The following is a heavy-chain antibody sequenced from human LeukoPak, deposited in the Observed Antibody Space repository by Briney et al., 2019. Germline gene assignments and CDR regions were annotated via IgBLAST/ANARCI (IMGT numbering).Heavy chain of an antibody. D-gene: IGHD6-13*01. Sequence: SETLSLTCTVSGGSISSGGYYWSWIRQHPGKGLEWIGYIYYSGSTYYNPSLKSRVTISVDTSKNQFSLKLSSVTAADTAVYYCARDRGQPVEHAFDIWGQGTMVTVSS. J-gene: IGHJ3*02. CDR1: GGSISSGGYY. CDR3: ARDRGQPVEHAFDI. V-gene: IGHV4-31*03. CDR2: IYYSGST.